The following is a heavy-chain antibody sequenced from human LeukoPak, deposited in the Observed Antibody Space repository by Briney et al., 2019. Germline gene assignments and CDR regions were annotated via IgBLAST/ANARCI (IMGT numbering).Heavy chain of an antibody. Sequence: SEALSLTCTVSGRSVSSGSSYSGWIRQPPGKGLDWIWSAYFTRSTNDRPSLKTRVTISFDPSQHQFSLTLTSVTAADTPVYYCAKSGHSYYYTPGDFSWGQGTLVTVSS. D-gene: IGHD3-22*01. CDR1: GRSVSSGSSY. V-gene: IGHV4-39*01. J-gene: IGHJ5*02. CDR2: AYFTRST. CDR3: AKSGHSYYYTPGDFS.